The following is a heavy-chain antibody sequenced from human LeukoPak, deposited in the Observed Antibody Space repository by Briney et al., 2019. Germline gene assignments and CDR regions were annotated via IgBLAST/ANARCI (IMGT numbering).Heavy chain of an antibody. V-gene: IGHV1-18*01. CDR3: ASGPGTTVVPYFDY. D-gene: IGHD4-23*01. CDR2: ISGYNGNT. CDR1: GYTFVSYG. Sequence: ASVKVSCKGFGYTFVSYGINWVRQAPGQGLEWMGWISGYNGNTNYAQKFQGRVSMTTDTSTSTVYMELRSLRSDDTAVYYCASGPGTTVVPYFDYWGQGTLVTVSS. J-gene: IGHJ4*02.